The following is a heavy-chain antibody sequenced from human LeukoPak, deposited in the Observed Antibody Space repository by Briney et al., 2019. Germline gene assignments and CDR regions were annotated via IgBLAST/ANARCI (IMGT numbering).Heavy chain of an antibody. J-gene: IGHJ3*01. V-gene: IGHV3-21*06. CDR2: LSGSGRLI. Sequence: GGSLRLSCAASGFGFSSDTMNWVRHAPGKALEWVSSLSGSGRLIWYAGSVKGRFTISRDNAANSLFLQMNSLRVEDTAVYYCARDLQTGLAFDAWGQGTVVAVSS. CDR3: ARDLQTGLAFDA. D-gene: IGHD7-27*01. CDR1: GFGFSSDT.